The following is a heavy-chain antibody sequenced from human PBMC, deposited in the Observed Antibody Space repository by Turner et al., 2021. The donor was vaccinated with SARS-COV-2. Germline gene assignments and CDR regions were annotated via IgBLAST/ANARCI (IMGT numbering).Heavy chain of an antibody. D-gene: IGHD5-12*01. V-gene: IGHV1-2*02. Sequence: QLQLVQSGAEVKRPGASVKVSCRASGYDFSDHYIHWVRQAPGQGLEWMGWINPYSGDNYLAQKFQGRITMTRDTSLNTAYMEVITLTYDDTAEYYCARDRTDHYDGNDYYPNWLDPWGQGTLVTVSS. CDR3: ARDRTDHYDGNDYYPNWLDP. CDR2: INPYSGDN. CDR1: GYDFSDHY. J-gene: IGHJ5*02.